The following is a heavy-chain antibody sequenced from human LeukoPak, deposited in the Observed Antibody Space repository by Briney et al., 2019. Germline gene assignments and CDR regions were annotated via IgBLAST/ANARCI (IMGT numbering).Heavy chain of an antibody. V-gene: IGHV4-38-2*02. J-gene: IGHJ5*02. CDR1: GYSISSGYY. CDR3: ARHGSNYHSGTYYTFDP. CDR2: ISYSGGT. Sequence: SETLSLTCTVSGYSISSGYYWAWIRQPPGKGLQWIAIISYSGGTYYNPSLKSRVTISVDTSKNQFSLKLSSVTAADTAVYYCARHGSNYHSGTYYTFDPWGQGALVTVSS. D-gene: IGHD3-10*01.